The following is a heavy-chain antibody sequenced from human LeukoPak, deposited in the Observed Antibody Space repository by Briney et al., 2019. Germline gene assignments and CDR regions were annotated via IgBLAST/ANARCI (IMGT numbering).Heavy chain of an antibody. Sequence: PGGSLRLSCAASGFTFSSYAMSWVRQAPGKGLEWVSAISGSGGSTYYADSVKGRFTISRDNSKNTLYLQMNSLRTEDTAVYYCAKDVVSSSWPGFDYWGQGTLVTVSS. V-gene: IGHV3-23*01. CDR1: GFTFSSYA. D-gene: IGHD6-13*01. CDR3: AKDVVSSSWPGFDY. J-gene: IGHJ4*02. CDR2: ISGSGGST.